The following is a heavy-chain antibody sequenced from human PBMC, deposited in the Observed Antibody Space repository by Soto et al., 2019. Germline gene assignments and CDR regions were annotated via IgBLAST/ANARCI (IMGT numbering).Heavy chain of an antibody. D-gene: IGHD6-13*01. CDR2: TYYRSKWYN. V-gene: IGHV6-1*01. Sequence: PSQTLSLTCAISGDSVSSNSATWNWIRQSPSRGLGWLGRTYYRSKWYNDYAVSVKSRVTINPDTSKNQFSLQLNSVTPEDTAVYYCAREEIAAAYNRFDPWGQGTQVTVSS. J-gene: IGHJ5*02. CDR1: GDSVSSNSAT. CDR3: AREEIAAAYNRFDP.